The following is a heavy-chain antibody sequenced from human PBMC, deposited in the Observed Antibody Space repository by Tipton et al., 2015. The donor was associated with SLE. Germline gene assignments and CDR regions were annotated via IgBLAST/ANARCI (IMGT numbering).Heavy chain of an antibody. CDR2: SNPSGNT. V-gene: IGHV4-39*02. Sequence: LRLSCTVSGGSISSSNYFWVWVPQPPVKGLVWIVESNPSGNTNYNPSPKSRVTISVDTSKNQLSLKLTSVTAADTSVYYCARGAKERITLVRVRPYYFDYWGQGSLVTVPS. CDR3: ARGAKERITLVRVRPYYFDY. D-gene: IGHD3-10*01. CDR1: GGSISSSNYF. J-gene: IGHJ4*01.